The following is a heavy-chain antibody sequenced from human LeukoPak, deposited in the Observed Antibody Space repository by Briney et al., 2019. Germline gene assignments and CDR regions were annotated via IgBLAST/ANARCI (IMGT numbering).Heavy chain of an antibody. CDR1: GGSISSSSYY. Sequence: SETLSLTCTVSGGSISSSSYYWGWIRRPPGQGLEWIVCIYYSGSTYYNPSLKSRVTISVDTSKNHFSLKLSSVTAAGTAVYFCARAARGVIRYPDYWGQGTLVTVSS. CDR2: IYYSGST. V-gene: IGHV4-39*02. J-gene: IGHJ4*02. D-gene: IGHD3-10*01. CDR3: ARAARGVIRYPDY.